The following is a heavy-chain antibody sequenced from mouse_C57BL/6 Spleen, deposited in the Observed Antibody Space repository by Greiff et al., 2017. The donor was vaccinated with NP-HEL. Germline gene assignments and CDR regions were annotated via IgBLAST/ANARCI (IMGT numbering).Heavy chain of an antibody. J-gene: IGHJ3*01. D-gene: IGHD2-1*01. V-gene: IGHV1-81*01. CDR1: GYTFTSYG. CDR2: IYPRSGNT. CDR3: ASRGNYLFAY. Sequence: VKLQESGAELARPGASVKLSCKASGYTFTSYGISWVKQRTGQGLEWIGEIYPRSGNTYYNEKFKGKATLTADKSSSTAYMELRSLTSEDSAVYFCASRGNYLFAYWGQGTLVTVSA.